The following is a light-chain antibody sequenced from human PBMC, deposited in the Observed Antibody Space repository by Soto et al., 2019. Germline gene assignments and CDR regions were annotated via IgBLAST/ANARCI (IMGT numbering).Light chain of an antibody. V-gene: IGKV1-5*01. CDR1: QSISSW. J-gene: IGKJ5*01. CDR2: DAS. Sequence: DIQMTQSPSTLSASVGDRVTITFLAIQSISSWLAWYQQKPGKAPKLLIYDASSLESGVPSRFSGRGYGTDFTLTISSLQPEDFATYYCLQLKSYPLTFGQGTRLEIK. CDR3: LQLKSYPLT.